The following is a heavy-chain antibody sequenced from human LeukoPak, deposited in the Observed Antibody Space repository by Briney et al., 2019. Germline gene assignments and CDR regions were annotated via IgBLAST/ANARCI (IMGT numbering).Heavy chain of an antibody. Sequence: GGSLRFSCAASGFTFSSYAMHWVRQAPGKGLEWVAVISYDGSNKYYADSVKGRFTISRDNSKNTLYLQMNSLRAEDTAVYYCARESGYSIRDFDYWGQGTLVTVSS. D-gene: IGHD3-22*01. CDR2: ISYDGSNK. V-gene: IGHV3-30*04. J-gene: IGHJ4*02. CDR1: GFTFSSYA. CDR3: ARESGYSIRDFDY.